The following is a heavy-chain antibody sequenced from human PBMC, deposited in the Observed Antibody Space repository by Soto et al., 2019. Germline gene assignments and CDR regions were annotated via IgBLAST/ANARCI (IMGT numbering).Heavy chain of an antibody. Sequence: QVQLVQSGAEVKKPGASGKVSCKTSGYTFTSHGISWVRQAPGQGREWMGWISPYNGDTNDAQKLQGRVSVTTASSRRTAYMELRLLRSEVTAVYSGACLVRGSTVGECSYIDVWGQGTMVTVSS. V-gene: IGHV1-18*01. J-gene: IGHJ6*03. CDR2: ISPYNGDT. D-gene: IGHD3-10*01. CDR1: GYTFTSHG. CDR3: ACLVRGSTVGECSYIDV.